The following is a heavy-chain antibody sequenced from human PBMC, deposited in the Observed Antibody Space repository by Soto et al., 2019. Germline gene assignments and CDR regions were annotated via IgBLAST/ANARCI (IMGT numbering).Heavy chain of an antibody. CDR2: ISAYSGNT. D-gene: IGHD3-3*01. V-gene: IGHV1-18*01. J-gene: IGHJ5*02. Sequence: GASVKVSCKASGYTFTSYGISWVRQAPGQGLEWMGWISAYSGNTNYAQKLQGRVTMTTDTSTSTAYMELRSLRSDDTAVYYCARDPRGIFGVVITNNRFDPWGQGTLVTVSS. CDR3: ARDPRGIFGVVITNNRFDP. CDR1: GYTFTSYG.